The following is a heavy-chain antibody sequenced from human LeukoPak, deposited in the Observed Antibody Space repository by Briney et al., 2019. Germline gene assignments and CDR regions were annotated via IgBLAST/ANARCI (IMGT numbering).Heavy chain of an antibody. CDR2: INSDGSST. V-gene: IGHV3-74*01. J-gene: IGHJ6*02. Sequence: GRSLRLSCAASGFTFSSYWMHWVRQAPGKGLVWVSRINSDGSSTSYADSVKGRFTISRDNAKNTLYLQMNSLRAEDTAVYYCAREDVRDDYGDNELYYYYGMDVWGQGTTVTVSS. D-gene: IGHD4-17*01. CDR3: AREDVRDDYGDNELYYYYGMDV. CDR1: GFTFSSYW.